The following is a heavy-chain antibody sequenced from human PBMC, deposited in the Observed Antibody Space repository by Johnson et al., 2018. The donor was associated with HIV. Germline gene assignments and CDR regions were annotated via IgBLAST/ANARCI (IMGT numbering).Heavy chain of an antibody. D-gene: IGHD3-22*01. J-gene: IGHJ3*01. Sequence: VQLVESGGGLVQPGGSLRLSCAASGFTVSSNYMSWVRQAPGKGLECVSGIDWNGGSTGSAASVKGRFTISRDNTKNSLHLQMNSLRGEDTALYYCARGFVRISMILVADAFDLWGQGTMVTVSS. V-gene: IGHV3-20*04. CDR3: ARGFVRISMILVADAFDL. CDR2: IDWNGGST. CDR1: GFTVSSNY.